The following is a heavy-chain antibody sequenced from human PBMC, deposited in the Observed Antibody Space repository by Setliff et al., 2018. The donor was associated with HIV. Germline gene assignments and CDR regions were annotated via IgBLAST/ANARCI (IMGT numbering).Heavy chain of an antibody. CDR1: GGSFSGYY. D-gene: IGHD5-12*01. CDR2: IIHSGST. Sequence: KPSETLSLTCAVYGGSFSGYYWSWIRQPPGKGLEWIGEIIHSGSTNYNPSLKSRVTISVDTSKNQFSLKLSSVTAADTAVYYSARRSGFALDYWGQGTLVTVSS. V-gene: IGHV4-34*12. J-gene: IGHJ4*02. CDR3: ARRSGFALDY.